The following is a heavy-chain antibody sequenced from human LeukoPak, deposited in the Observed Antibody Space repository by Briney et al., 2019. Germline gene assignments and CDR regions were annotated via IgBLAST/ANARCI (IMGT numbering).Heavy chain of an antibody. CDR1: GYTFTDYF. CDR2: INPNSGGT. J-gene: IGHJ5*02. V-gene: IGHV1-2*02. D-gene: IGHD2-15*01. Sequence: GASVKVSCKTSGYTFTDYFMHWVRQAPGQGLEWMGWINPNSGGTNYVQKFQGRVTMTRDTSISTAYMELSRLKSDDTAVYYCAREWMVGHCSEPRCPQFDPWGQGTLVTVSS. CDR3: AREWMVGHCSEPRCPQFDP.